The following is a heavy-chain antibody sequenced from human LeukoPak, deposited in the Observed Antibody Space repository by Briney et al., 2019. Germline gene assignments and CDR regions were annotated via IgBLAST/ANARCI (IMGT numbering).Heavy chain of an antibody. V-gene: IGHV4-59*08. Sequence: SETLSLTCTVSGGSISSYYWRWIRQPPGKGLEWIGYIYYSGSTNYNPSLKSRVTISVDTSKNQFSLKLSSVTAADTAVYYCARQLGTMAFDIWGQGTMVTVSS. J-gene: IGHJ3*02. D-gene: IGHD3-10*01. CDR1: GGSISSYY. CDR3: ARQLGTMAFDI. CDR2: IYYSGST.